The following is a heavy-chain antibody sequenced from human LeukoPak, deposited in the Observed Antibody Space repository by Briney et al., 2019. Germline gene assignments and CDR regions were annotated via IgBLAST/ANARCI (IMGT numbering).Heavy chain of an antibody. CDR2: IYPDDSDT. Sequence: GESLKISCKGSGYSFTSYWIGWVRQVPGEGLEWMGIIYPDDSDTRYSPSFQGQVTISADKSISTAYLQWSSLKASDTAMYYCARHRSSSWYSNFDYWGQGTLVTVSS. D-gene: IGHD6-13*01. CDR1: GYSFTSYW. V-gene: IGHV5-51*01. J-gene: IGHJ4*02. CDR3: ARHRSSSWYSNFDY.